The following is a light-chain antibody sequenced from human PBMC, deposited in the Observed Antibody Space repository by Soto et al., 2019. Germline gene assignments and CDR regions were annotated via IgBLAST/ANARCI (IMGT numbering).Light chain of an antibody. CDR1: SSDVGSYNL. Sequence: QSALTQPASVSGSPGQSITISCTGTSSDVGSYNLVSWYQQHPGKAPKLMIYEVSKRPSGVSNRFSGSKSGNTASLTISGLQAEDEADYYCFSYAGSSTFYVFGTGTMVTVL. CDR3: FSYAGSSTFYV. V-gene: IGLV2-23*02. CDR2: EVS. J-gene: IGLJ1*01.